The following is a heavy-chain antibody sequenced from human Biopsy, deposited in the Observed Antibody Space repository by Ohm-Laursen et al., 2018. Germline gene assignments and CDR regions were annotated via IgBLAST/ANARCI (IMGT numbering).Heavy chain of an antibody. CDR1: GDSISSGVYY. CDR2: ISSGGYR. D-gene: IGHD3-9*01. CDR3: ATKLTGYFHH. J-gene: IGHJ1*01. Sequence: SDTLSLTCTVSGDSISSGVYYWNWFRQHPEKGLEWIGYISSGGYRKYTPSLQSLITISMDTSRNQFSLRLNSVTSADTAVYYCATKLTGYFHHWGQGTLVIVSS. V-gene: IGHV4-31*01.